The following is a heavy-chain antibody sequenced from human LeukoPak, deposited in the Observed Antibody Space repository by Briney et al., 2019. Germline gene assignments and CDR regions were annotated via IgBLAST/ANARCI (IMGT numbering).Heavy chain of an antibody. CDR3: ARDLYDSGAYSSPIDY. Sequence: GGSLRLSCAASGFTLSSYSINWVRQAPGKGLEWVSSISSSSSYIHSADSVKGRFTISRDNAKNSLYLQMNSLRAEDTAVYYCARDLYDSGAYSSPIDYWGQGTLVTVSS. V-gene: IGHV3-21*01. J-gene: IGHJ4*02. D-gene: IGHD3-22*01. CDR2: ISSSSSYI. CDR1: GFTLSSYS.